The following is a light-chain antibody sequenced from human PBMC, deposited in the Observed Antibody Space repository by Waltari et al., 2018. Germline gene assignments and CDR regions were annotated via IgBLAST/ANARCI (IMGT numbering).Light chain of an antibody. Sequence: EIVMTQSPATLSVSPGDTATLSCRASQSVSSNVAWYQKKPGQAPRLLIYDASTRAPSIPARFRGSGSGTEFTLTISSLQSEDFAVYYCQQYNRWPPITFGHGTRLEI. CDR1: QSVSSN. CDR2: DAS. CDR3: QQYNRWPPIT. V-gene: IGKV3-15*01. J-gene: IGKJ5*01.